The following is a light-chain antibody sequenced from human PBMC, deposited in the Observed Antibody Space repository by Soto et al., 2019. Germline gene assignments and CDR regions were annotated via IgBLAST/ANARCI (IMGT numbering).Light chain of an antibody. CDR1: QSVSSRY. Sequence: IVLTQSPGTLSLSPGERATLSCRASQSVSSRYLAWYQQKPGQAPRLLIYGASNRATGIPDRFSGSGSGTDGTFSISSLKTEDSGTYYCQQYDNLPITFGQGTRLEIK. CDR2: GAS. CDR3: QQYDNLPIT. V-gene: IGKV3-20*01. J-gene: IGKJ5*01.